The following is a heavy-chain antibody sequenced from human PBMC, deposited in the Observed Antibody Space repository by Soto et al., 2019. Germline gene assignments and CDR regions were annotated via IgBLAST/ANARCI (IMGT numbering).Heavy chain of an antibody. CDR2: TYYSGST. V-gene: IGHV4-59*01. CDR3: ARVRGAAGKRYFDY. CDR1: GGSMIAYY. J-gene: IGHJ4*02. D-gene: IGHD6-13*01. Sequence: SETLSLTCTVSGGSMIAYYWNWMRQPPGKGLQWIGYTYYSGSTTYNPSLKSRVTISVDSSKNQFSLKLDSVTPADTAVYYCARVRGAAGKRYFDYWGPGTLVTVSS.